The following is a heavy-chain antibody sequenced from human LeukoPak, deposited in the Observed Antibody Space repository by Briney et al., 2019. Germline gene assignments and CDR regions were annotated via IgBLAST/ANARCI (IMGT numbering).Heavy chain of an antibody. V-gene: IGHV4-59*08. CDR3: ARHSGYDIDY. J-gene: IGHJ4*02. CDR1: GGSISSYY. CDR2: IYYSGST. Sequence: SETLSLTCTVSGGSISSYYWSWIRQPPGKGLEWIGYIYYSGSTNYNPSLKSRVTISVDTSKNQFSLKLSSVTAADTAVYYFARHSGYDIDYWGQGTLVTVSS. D-gene: IGHD5-12*01.